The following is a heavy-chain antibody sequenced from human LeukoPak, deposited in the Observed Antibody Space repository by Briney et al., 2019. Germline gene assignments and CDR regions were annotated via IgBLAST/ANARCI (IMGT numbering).Heavy chain of an antibody. CDR2: INPNSGGT. CDR1: GYTLTELS. CDR3: ARSFYNTGGWFDP. J-gene: IGHJ5*02. V-gene: IGHV1-2*02. Sequence: ASVKVSCKVSGYTLTELSMHWVRQAPGQGLEWMGWINPNSGGTNYAQKFQGRVTMTRDTSISTAYMELSRLRSDDTAMYYCARSFYNTGGWFDPWGQGTLVTVSS. D-gene: IGHD5-24*01.